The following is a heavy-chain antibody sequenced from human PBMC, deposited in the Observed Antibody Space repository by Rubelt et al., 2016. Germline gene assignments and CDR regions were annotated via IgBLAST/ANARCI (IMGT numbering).Heavy chain of an antibody. Sequence: QVQLQESGPGLVKPSETLSLTCTVSGGSISSYYWSWIRQPPGKGLEWIGEINHSGSTNYNPSLKSRVTISVDRAKNQFPLKLSAVTAADTAVYYCARGPGAAGGEDYWGQGTLVTVSS. CDR3: ARGPGAAGGEDY. CDR1: GGSISSYY. V-gene: IGHV4-34*01. D-gene: IGHD6-13*01. CDR2: INHSGST. J-gene: IGHJ4*02.